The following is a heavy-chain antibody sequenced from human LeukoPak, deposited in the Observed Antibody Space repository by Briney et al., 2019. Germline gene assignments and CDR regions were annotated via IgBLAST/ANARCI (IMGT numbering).Heavy chain of an antibody. CDR3: ARVEYSSSSDRAFDI. D-gene: IGHD6-6*01. V-gene: IGHV4-39*07. CDR2: IYYSGST. Sequence: PSETLSLTCTVSGGSISSSSYYWGWIRQPPGKGLEWIGSIYYSGSTYYNPSLKSRVTISVDTSKNQFSLKLSSVTAADTAVYYCARVEYSSSSDRAFDIWGQGTMVTVSS. J-gene: IGHJ3*02. CDR1: GGSISSSSYY.